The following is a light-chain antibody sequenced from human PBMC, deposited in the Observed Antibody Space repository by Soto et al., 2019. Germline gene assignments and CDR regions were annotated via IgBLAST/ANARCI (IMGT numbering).Light chain of an antibody. J-gene: IGKJ5*01. Sequence: DLPLSQSMSLLTANLAHSFTIPCRASHDISTFLDWYQHKPGKAPRLLIYEASTWKSGVPSRFSGSGSGTEFTLTISGLLPEDFAPYDCQQLFNLPFTSGQRARLAI. CDR1: HDISTF. CDR3: QQLFNLPFT. V-gene: IGKV1-9*01. CDR2: EAS.